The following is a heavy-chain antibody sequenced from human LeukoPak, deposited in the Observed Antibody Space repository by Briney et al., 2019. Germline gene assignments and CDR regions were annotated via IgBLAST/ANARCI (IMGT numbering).Heavy chain of an antibody. D-gene: IGHD3-22*01. CDR1: GFTVSSNY. V-gene: IGHV3-53*01. Sequence: GGSLRLSCAASGFTVSSNYMSWVRQAPGKGLEWVSVIYSGGSTYYADSVKGRFTISRDNSKNTLYLQMNSLRAEDAAVYYCARDYYDSSGYNDYWGQGTLVTVSS. CDR3: ARDYYDSSGYNDY. CDR2: IYSGGST. J-gene: IGHJ4*02.